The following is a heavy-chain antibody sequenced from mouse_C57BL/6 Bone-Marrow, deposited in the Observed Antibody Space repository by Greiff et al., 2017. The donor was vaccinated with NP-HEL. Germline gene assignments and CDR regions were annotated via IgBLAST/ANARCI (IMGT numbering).Heavy chain of an antibody. CDR1: GYTFTSYW. Sequence: QVQLQQSGAELAKPGASVKLSCKASGYTFTSYWMHWVKQRPGQGLEWIGYINPSSGYTKYNQKFKDKATLTAAKSSSTAYMQLSSLTYEDSAVYYCARNPTYYGSSYAGWFAYWGQGTLVTVSA. J-gene: IGHJ3*01. CDR2: INPSSGYT. V-gene: IGHV1-7*01. CDR3: ARNPTYYGSSYAGWFAY. D-gene: IGHD1-1*01.